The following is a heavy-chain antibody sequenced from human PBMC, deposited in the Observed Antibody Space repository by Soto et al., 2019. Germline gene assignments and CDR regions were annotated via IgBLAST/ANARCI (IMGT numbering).Heavy chain of an antibody. CDR1: GGTFSSYS. CDR2: IIPIFGTA. CDR3: ASGQYYDSSGYYLVGYFDY. J-gene: IGHJ4*02. Sequence: SVNVSCKASGGTFSSYSISWVRQAPGQGLEWMGGIIPIFGTANYAQKFQGRVTITADKSTSTAYMELSSLRSEDTAVYYCASGQYYDSSGYYLVGYFDYWGQGTLVTVSS. D-gene: IGHD3-22*01. V-gene: IGHV1-69*06.